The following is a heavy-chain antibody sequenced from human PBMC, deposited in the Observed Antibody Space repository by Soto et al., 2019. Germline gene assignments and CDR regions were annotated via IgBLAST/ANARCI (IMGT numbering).Heavy chain of an antibody. Sequence: QVQLVESGGGVVQPGRSLRLSCAASGFTFSSHSIQWVRQAPGKGLEWVAVISYDGSIKYYADSVKGRFTISRENSKNTAYLQMNRLRAEDTAVFYCAREWSTSGDLDYWGQGTLVIVSS. CDR2: ISYDGSIK. J-gene: IGHJ4*02. V-gene: IGHV3-30-3*01. CDR1: GFTFSSHS. D-gene: IGHD3-10*01. CDR3: AREWSTSGDLDY.